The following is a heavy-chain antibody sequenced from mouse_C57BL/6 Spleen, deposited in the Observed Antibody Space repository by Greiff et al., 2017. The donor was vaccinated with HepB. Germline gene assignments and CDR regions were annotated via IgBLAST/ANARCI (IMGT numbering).Heavy chain of an antibody. CDR3: ARADDYDRFDY. V-gene: IGHV1-4*01. D-gene: IGHD2-4*01. CDR1: GYTFTSYT. Sequence: VQLQQSGAELARPGASVKMSCKASGYTFTSYTMHWVKQRPGQGLEWIGYINPSSGYTKYNQKFKDKATLTADKSSSTAYMQLSSLTSEESAVYYCARADDYDRFDYWGQCTTLTVSS. J-gene: IGHJ2*01. CDR2: INPSSGYT.